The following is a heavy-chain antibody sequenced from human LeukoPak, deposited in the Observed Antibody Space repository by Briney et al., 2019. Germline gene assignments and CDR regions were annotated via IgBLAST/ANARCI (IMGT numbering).Heavy chain of an antibody. Sequence: PGGSLRLSCAASGFTFSSYWMSWVRQAPGKGLEWVAVISFDGSNKYYADSVKGRFTISRDNSKNTLYLQMNSLRPEDTAVYYCAKSTEYSGWSPFDYWGQGTLVTVSS. D-gene: IGHD6-19*01. CDR1: GFTFSSYW. V-gene: IGHV3-30*18. CDR3: AKSTEYSGWSPFDY. J-gene: IGHJ4*02. CDR2: ISFDGSNK.